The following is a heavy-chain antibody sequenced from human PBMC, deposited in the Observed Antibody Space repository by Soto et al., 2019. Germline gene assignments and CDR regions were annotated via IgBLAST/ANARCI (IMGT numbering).Heavy chain of an antibody. J-gene: IGHJ6*03. CDR3: ARADYYGSGSSYYYYMDV. V-gene: IGHV1-18*01. CDR1: GYTFTSYG. Sequence: GASVKVSCKASGYTFTSYGISWVRPAPGQGLEWMGWISAYNGNTNYAQKLQGRVTMTTDTSTSTAYMELRSLRSDDTAVYYCARADYYGSGSSYYYYMDVWGKGTTVTV. CDR2: ISAYNGNT. D-gene: IGHD3-10*01.